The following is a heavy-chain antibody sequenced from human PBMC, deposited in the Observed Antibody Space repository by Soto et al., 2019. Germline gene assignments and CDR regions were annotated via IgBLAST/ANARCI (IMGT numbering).Heavy chain of an antibody. V-gene: IGHV1-18*01. CDR1: GYTFTSYG. J-gene: IGHJ4*02. CDR2: ISAYNGNT. CDR3: ARVGWAGDYVWGSYRNYFDY. Sequence: ASMKVSCKASGYTFTSYGISWVRQAPGQGLEWMGWISAYNGNTNYAQKLQGRVTMTTDTSTSTAYMELRSLRSDDTAVYYCARVGWAGDYVWGSYRNYFDYWGQGTLVTVSS. D-gene: IGHD3-16*02.